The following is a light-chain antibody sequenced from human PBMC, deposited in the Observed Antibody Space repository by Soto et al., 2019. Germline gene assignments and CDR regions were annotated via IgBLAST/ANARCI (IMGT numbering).Light chain of an antibody. V-gene: IGKV3-20*01. CDR1: QTVSRNN. J-gene: IGKJ5*01. CDR3: QHEGTSEII. Sequence: FTQSPVTLSMPHAERATLSCRASQTVSRNNLVWYQQRPGQPLRLLIYGASSRATGVPDRYSASGSGTDFTLTIIRLEPEDVVVVFCQHEGTSEIIFGQGTRL. CDR2: GAS.